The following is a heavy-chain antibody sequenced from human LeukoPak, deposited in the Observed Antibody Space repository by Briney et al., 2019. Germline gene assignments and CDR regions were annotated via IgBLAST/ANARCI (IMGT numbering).Heavy chain of an antibody. D-gene: IGHD6-13*01. CDR1: GFTFKNYA. Sequence: GGSLRLSCAASGFTFKNYAMNWVRQSPGQGLEWVSTISGDAVTSWYADSVKGRFTVSRDNSKNIVFLQMNNLRAEDTAVYYCARVEAAAGLFDYWGQGTLVTVSS. J-gene: IGHJ4*02. CDR3: ARVEAAAGLFDY. CDR2: ISGDAVTS. V-gene: IGHV3-23*01.